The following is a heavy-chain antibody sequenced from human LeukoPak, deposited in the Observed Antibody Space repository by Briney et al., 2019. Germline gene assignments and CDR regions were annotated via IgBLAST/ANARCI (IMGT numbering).Heavy chain of an antibody. CDR3: AREVPYGSGSYFDY. CDR2: INHSGST. D-gene: IGHD3-10*01. J-gene: IGHJ4*02. Sequence: PSETLSLTCAVYGGSFSGYYWSWIRQPPGKGLEWIGEINHSGSTNYNPSLKSRVTISVDTSKNQFSLKLSSVTAADTAVYYCAREVPYGSGSYFDYWGQGTLVTVSS. V-gene: IGHV4-34*01. CDR1: GGSFSGYY.